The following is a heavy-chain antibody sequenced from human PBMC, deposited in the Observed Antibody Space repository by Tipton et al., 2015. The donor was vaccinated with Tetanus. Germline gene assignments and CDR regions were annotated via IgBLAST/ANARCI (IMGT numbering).Heavy chain of an antibody. Sequence: TLSLTCTVSGASISDKKYYWGWIRQPPGKGLEWIASIYFEGSAYYSPSLKSRLTIDVDTSQNVFSLRLTSVTAADTAVYYCARHLYGYWFDPWGQGALVTVSS. J-gene: IGHJ5*02. CDR2: IYFEGSA. CDR3: ARHLYGYWFDP. CDR1: GASISDKKYY. D-gene: IGHD2/OR15-2a*01. V-gene: IGHV4-39*02.